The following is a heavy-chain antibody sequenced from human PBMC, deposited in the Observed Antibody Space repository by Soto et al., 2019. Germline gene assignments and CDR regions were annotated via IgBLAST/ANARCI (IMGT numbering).Heavy chain of an antibody. Sequence: PSETLSLTCAFSGGSISGGGFSWSWIRQPPGKGLEWIGYILHTGGTQYNPSLKSRVSMSVDKSKNQFSLHLTSVTAADTAVYYCARLQFGEGFDYWGQGALVTV. CDR1: GGSISGGGFS. D-gene: IGHD3-10*01. J-gene: IGHJ4*02. V-gene: IGHV4-30-2*01. CDR2: ILHTGGT. CDR3: ARLQFGEGFDY.